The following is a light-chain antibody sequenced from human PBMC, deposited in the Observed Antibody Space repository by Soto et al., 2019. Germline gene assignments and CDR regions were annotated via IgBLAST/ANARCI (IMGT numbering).Light chain of an antibody. J-gene: IGKJ1*01. CDR2: GTS. CDR3: QQYGET. CDR1: QGVSSNY. Sequence: VCKQSPASLSLSPGERATLSCRASQGVSSNYLAWYQQKSGQAPRLLLYGTSSRATGIPERFSGSGSGTDFTLTISSLQPDDFATYYCQQYGETFGQGTKVDTK. V-gene: IGKV3-20*01.